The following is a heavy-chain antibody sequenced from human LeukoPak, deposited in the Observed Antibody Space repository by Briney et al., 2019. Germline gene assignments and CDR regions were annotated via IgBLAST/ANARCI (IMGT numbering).Heavy chain of an antibody. J-gene: IGHJ3*02. CDR3: ARAFIVVVPAVAFDI. D-gene: IGHD2-2*01. CDR2: ISSSSSYI. CDR1: GFTFSSYA. V-gene: IGHV3-21*01. Sequence: GGSLRLSCAASGFTFSSYAMSWVRQAPGKGLEWVSSISSSSSYIYYADSVKGRFTISRDNAKNSLYLQMNSLRAEDTAVYYCARAFIVVVPAVAFDIWGQGTMVTVSS.